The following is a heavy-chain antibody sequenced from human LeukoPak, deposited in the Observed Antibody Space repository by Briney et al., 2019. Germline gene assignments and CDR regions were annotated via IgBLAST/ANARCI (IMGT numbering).Heavy chain of an antibody. CDR1: GFTFSSYG. CDR3: AEDSEGYDYGYYFDY. V-gene: IGHV3-30*18. Sequence: GGSLRLSCAASGFTFSSYGMHWVRQAPGKGLEWVAVISYDGSNKYYADSVKGRFTISRDNSKNTLYLQMNRLRAEDTAVYYCAEDSEGYDYGYYFDYWGQGALVTVSS. D-gene: IGHD4-17*01. J-gene: IGHJ4*02. CDR2: ISYDGSNK.